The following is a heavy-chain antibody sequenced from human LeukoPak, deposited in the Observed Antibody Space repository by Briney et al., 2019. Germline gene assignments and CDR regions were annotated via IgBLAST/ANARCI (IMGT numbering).Heavy chain of an antibody. Sequence: SETLSLTCTVSGGSISSYYWNWIRQPAGKGLEWIGRIYSSGSTNYNPSLKSRLTISVDTSKNQFSLKLRSVTAADTAVYYCARGRHDITMIVVVMTSVSYYLDVWGKGTTVTVS. V-gene: IGHV4-4*07. D-gene: IGHD3-22*01. CDR1: GGSISSYY. CDR2: IYSSGST. J-gene: IGHJ6*03. CDR3: ARGRHDITMIVVVMTSVSYYLDV.